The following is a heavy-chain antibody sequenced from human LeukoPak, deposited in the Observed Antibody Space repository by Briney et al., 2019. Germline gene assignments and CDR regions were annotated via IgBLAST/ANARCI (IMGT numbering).Heavy chain of an antibody. CDR1: GFTFSSYS. D-gene: IGHD1-26*01. CDR3: ARGGPHGYYFDY. J-gene: IGHJ4*02. CDR2: ISSSSSYI. V-gene: IGHV3-21*01. Sequence: GGSLRLSCAASGFTFSSYSMDWVRQAPGKGLEWVSSISSSSSYIYYADSVKGRFTISRDNAKNSLYLQMNSLRAEDTAVYYCARGGPHGYYFDYWGQGTLVTVSS.